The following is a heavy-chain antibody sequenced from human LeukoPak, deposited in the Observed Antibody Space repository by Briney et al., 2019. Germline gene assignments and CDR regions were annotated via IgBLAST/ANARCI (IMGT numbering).Heavy chain of an antibody. V-gene: IGHV1-2*02. CDR1: GYTFTGYY. J-gene: IGHJ4*02. CDR2: INPNSGGT. Sequence: ASVKVSCKASGYTFTGYYMHWVRQAPGQGLERMGWINPNSGGTNYAQKFQGRVTMTRDTSISTAYMELSRLRSDDTAVYYCATQPYSGSYYPSPYYFDYWGQGTLVTVSS. D-gene: IGHD1-26*01. CDR3: ATQPYSGSYYPSPYYFDY.